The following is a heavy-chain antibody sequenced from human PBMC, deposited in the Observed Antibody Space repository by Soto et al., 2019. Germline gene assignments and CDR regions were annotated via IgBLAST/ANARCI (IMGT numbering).Heavy chain of an antibody. Sequence: GGSLRLSCAASGFTFSSYWMHWVRQAPGKGLVWVSCINSDGSSTSYADSVKGRFTISRDNAKNTLYLQMNSLRAEDTAVYYCARVGYCSGGSCYSLVSGYYYMDVWGKGTTVTVSS. CDR3: ARVGYCSGGSCYSLVSGYYYMDV. V-gene: IGHV3-74*01. CDR2: INSDGSST. J-gene: IGHJ6*03. D-gene: IGHD2-15*01. CDR1: GFTFSSYW.